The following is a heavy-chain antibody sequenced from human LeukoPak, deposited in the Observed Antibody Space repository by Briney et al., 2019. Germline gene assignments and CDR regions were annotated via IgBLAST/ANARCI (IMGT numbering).Heavy chain of an antibody. Sequence: ASVKVSCKASGYTFTCYYIHRVRQAPGQGGEGMGWINPNSGGTYYAQKFQGRVSMTRHTSISTAYMEVSSLRSDDTAVFFCARVKDGLEYHSFDYWGQGTLVTVSS. J-gene: IGHJ4*02. D-gene: IGHD1-1*01. V-gene: IGHV1-2*02. CDR2: INPNSGGT. CDR3: ARVKDGLEYHSFDY. CDR1: GYTFTCYY.